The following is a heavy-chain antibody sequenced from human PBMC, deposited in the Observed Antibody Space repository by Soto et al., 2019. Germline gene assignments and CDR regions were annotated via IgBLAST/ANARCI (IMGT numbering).Heavy chain of an antibody. Sequence: GGSLRLSCAASGFTFSSYAMHWVRQAPGKGLEWVAVISYDGSNKYYADSVKGRFTISRDNSKNTLYLQMNSLRAEDTAVYYCASPFGVVTNRDDAFDIWGQGTMVTVSS. V-gene: IGHV3-30-3*01. CDR2: ISYDGSNK. CDR3: ASPFGVVTNRDDAFDI. J-gene: IGHJ3*02. D-gene: IGHD3-3*01. CDR1: GFTFSSYA.